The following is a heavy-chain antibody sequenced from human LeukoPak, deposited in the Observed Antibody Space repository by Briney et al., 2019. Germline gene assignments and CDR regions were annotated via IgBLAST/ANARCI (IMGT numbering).Heavy chain of an antibody. V-gene: IGHV3-7*01. CDR2: IKVDGTEK. CDR1: GFSFSAYW. J-gene: IGHJ3*02. D-gene: IGHD4-17*01. CDR3: ARDSTTGEAFDI. Sequence: GESLRLSCAASGFSFSAYWMSWVRQAPGKGLEWVANIKVDGTEKYYVDSVKGRFTISRDNSRSALYLQMNSLRAEDTAMYYCARDSTTGEAFDIWGQGTLVTVSP.